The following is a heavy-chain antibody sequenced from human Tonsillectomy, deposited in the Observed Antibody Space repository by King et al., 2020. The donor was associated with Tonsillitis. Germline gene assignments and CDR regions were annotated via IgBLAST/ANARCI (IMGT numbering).Heavy chain of an antibody. CDR3: AREKEGGSSSGSNFDY. Sequence: VQLVESGGGLVQPGGSLRLSCAASGFTFSNYWMTWVRQAPGKGLEWVANIKQDASEKYYGDSVRGRFTISRDNAKNSLYLQMDSLRAEDTAVYYCAREKEGGSSSGSNFDYWGQGTLVTVSS. J-gene: IGHJ4*02. CDR1: GFTFSNYW. V-gene: IGHV3-7*01. D-gene: IGHD6-19*01. CDR2: IKQDASEK.